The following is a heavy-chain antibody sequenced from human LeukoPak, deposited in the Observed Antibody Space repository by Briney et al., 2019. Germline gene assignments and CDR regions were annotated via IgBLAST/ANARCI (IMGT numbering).Heavy chain of an antibody. D-gene: IGHD6-13*01. CDR1: GFTFSDNY. CDR2: ISGSGGST. V-gene: IGHV3-23*01. CDR3: AKDLDPEQQLVRSVLETAPDPFDY. J-gene: IGHJ4*02. Sequence: GGSLRLSCAASGFTFSDNYMSWIRQAPGKGLEWVSAISGSGGSTYYADSVKGRFTISRDNSKNTLYLQMNSLRAEDTAVYYCAKDLDPEQQLVRSVLETAPDPFDYWGQGTLVTVSS.